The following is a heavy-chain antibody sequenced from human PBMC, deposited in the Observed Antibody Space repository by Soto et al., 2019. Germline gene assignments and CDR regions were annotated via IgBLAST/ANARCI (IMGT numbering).Heavy chain of an antibody. Sequence: QVPLVQSGAEVKKPGASVKVSCKASGYTFTSYAMHWVRQAPGQRLEWMGWINAGNGNTKYSQKFQGRVTITRDTSASTAYMELSSLRSEDTAVYYCARELQLWNYYGMDVWGQGTTVTVSS. D-gene: IGHD5-18*01. J-gene: IGHJ6*02. CDR2: INAGNGNT. CDR3: ARELQLWNYYGMDV. CDR1: GYTFTSYA. V-gene: IGHV1-3*01.